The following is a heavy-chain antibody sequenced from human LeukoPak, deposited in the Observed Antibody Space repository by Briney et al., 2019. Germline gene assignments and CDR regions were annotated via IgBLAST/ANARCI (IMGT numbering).Heavy chain of an antibody. V-gene: IGHV3-30*02. CDR3: AKDGFGGGTFPSSLDN. D-gene: IGHD3-3*01. CDR2: IPYDGSKK. Sequence: GGSLRLSCAASGFSFITNGIHWVRQAPGKGLEWVAFIPYDGSKKYYTDSVKGRFTISRDNSKNTMYLQMNSLRPEDTAVYCCAKDGFGGGTFPSSLDNWGRGTLVTVSS. CDR1: GFSFITNG. J-gene: IGHJ4*02.